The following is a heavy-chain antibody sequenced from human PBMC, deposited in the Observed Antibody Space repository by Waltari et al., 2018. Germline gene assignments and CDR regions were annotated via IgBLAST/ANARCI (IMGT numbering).Heavy chain of an antibody. Sequence: QVQLVQSGAEVKKPGASVKVSCKVSGYTLTELSMHWVRQAPGKGLEWMGGFDPEEGEPIYAQKFPGRVTMTEDTSTDTAYMELSSLRSEDTAVYYCATGYPGMAYSYGYDRKGFDYWGQGTLVTVSS. D-gene: IGHD5-18*01. V-gene: IGHV1-24*01. CDR2: FDPEEGEP. CDR1: GYTLTELS. J-gene: IGHJ4*02. CDR3: ATGYPGMAYSYGYDRKGFDY.